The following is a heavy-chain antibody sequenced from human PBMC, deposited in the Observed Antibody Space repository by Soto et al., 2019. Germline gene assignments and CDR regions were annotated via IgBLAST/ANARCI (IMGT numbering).Heavy chain of an antibody. CDR2: IVGSGDNT. D-gene: IGHD3-10*01. V-gene: IGHV3-23*01. CDR1: GFTFSSYT. J-gene: IGHJ3*02. Sequence: EVQLLESGGGLVRPGGSLRLSCAASGFTFSSYTMTWVRQAPGERLEWVSSIVGSGDNTYYADSVKGRFTISRDNSKTTLNLQMTRLRAKHTPVYYCATYYYCSGSIRAFDIWGQGTMVTVSS. CDR3: ATYYYCSGSIRAFDI.